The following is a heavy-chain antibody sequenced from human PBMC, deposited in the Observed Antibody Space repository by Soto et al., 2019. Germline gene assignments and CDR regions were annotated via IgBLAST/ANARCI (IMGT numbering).Heavy chain of an antibody. V-gene: IGHV3-73*01. CDR3: TASQAQFYYYYYMDV. Sequence: GGSLRLSCAASGFTFSGSAMHWVRQASGKGLEWVGRIRSKANSYATAYAASVKGRFTISRDDSKNTAYLQMNSLKTEDTAVYYCTASQAQFYYYYYMDVWGKGTTVTVSS. CDR1: GFTFSGSA. J-gene: IGHJ6*03. CDR2: IRSKANSYAT.